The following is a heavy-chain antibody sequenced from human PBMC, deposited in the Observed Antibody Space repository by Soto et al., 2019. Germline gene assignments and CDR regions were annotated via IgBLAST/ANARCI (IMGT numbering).Heavy chain of an antibody. D-gene: IGHD3-10*01. Sequence: PSETLSLTCTVSGGSISSYYWSWTRQPPGKGLEWIGYIYYSGSTNYNPSLKSRVTISVDTSKNQFSLKLSSVTAADTAVYYCARSFSDYYGMDVWGQGTTVTVSS. V-gene: IGHV4-59*08. CDR3: ARSFSDYYGMDV. CDR2: IYYSGST. CDR1: GGSISSYY. J-gene: IGHJ6*02.